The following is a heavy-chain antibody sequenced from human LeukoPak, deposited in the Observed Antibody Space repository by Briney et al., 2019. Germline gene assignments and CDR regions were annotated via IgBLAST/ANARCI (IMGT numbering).Heavy chain of an antibody. CDR1: GSTSNY. CDR2: SYYTGSP. Sequence: SETLSLTCTVSGSTSNYWSWIRQPPGKGLEWIGHSYYTGSPNYNPSLKSRVTISVDTPKNQLSLKLSSATAADTAVYYCAGVRSTVGWRSFDYWGQGTLVTVSS. D-gene: IGHD4-23*01. J-gene: IGHJ4*02. V-gene: IGHV4-59*08. CDR3: AGVRSTVGWRSFDY.